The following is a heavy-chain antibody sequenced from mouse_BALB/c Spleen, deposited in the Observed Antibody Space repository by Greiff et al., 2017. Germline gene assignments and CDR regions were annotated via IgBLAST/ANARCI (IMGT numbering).Heavy chain of an antibody. CDR1: GYSITSDYA. Sequence: VQLKESGPGLVKPSQSLSLTCTVTGYSITSDYAWNWIRQFPGNKLEWMGYISYDGSNNYNPSLKNRISITRDTSKNQFFLKLNSVTTEDTATYYCAREKYGNYDYAMDYWGQGTSVTVSS. D-gene: IGHD2-10*02. V-gene: IGHV3-6*02. J-gene: IGHJ4*01. CDR2: ISYDGSN. CDR3: AREKYGNYDYAMDY.